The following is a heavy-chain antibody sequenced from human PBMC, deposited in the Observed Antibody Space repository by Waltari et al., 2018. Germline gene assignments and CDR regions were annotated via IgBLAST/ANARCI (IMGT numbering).Heavy chain of an antibody. CDR2: IKPDGSAE. J-gene: IGHJ4*02. CDR3: ARGYYDSSQKLIGY. D-gene: IGHD3-22*01. CDR1: GFTFSSYW. Sequence: EVQLVESGGGLVQPGGSLRLSCAASGFTFSSYWMIWVRQAPGKGLEWVANIKPDGSAEYYVDSVKGRLTISRDNAKNSLYLQMNSLRAEDTAVYYCARGYYDSSQKLIGYWGQGTLVTVSS. V-gene: IGHV3-7*01.